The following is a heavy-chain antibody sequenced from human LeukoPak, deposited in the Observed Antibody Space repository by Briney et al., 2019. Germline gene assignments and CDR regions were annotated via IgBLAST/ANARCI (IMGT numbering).Heavy chain of an antibody. CDR2: IVVGSGNT. CDR3: AAEAAYYYDSRDAFDV. CDR1: GFTFTSSA. V-gene: IGHV1-58*01. Sequence: ASVKVSCKASGFTFTSSAVQWVGQARGQRLEWIGWIVVGSGNTNYAQKFQERVTITRDMSTSLVYMELSSLRSEDTAVYYCAAEAAYYYDSRDAFDVWGQGTMVTVSS. D-gene: IGHD3-22*01. J-gene: IGHJ3*01.